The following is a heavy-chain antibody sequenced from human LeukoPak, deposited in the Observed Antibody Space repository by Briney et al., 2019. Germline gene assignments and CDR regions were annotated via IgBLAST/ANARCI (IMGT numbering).Heavy chain of an antibody. CDR1: GYSFTSYW. V-gene: IGHV5-51*01. J-gene: IGHJ5*02. CDR3: ARQGDYDSSGYYPNWFDP. D-gene: IGHD3-22*01. Sequence: GESLKISFKGSGYSFTSYWIRWVRQMPGKGLEWMGIIYPGDSDTRYSPSFQGQVTISADKSISTAYLQWSSLKASDTAMYYCARQGDYDSSGYYPNWFDPWGQGTLVTVSS. CDR2: IYPGDSDT.